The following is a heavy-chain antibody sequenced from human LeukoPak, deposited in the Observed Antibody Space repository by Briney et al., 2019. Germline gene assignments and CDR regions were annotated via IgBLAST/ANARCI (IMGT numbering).Heavy chain of an antibody. Sequence: GASVKVSCKASGYTFTSYDINWVRQATGQGLEWMGWMNPNSGNTDYAQKFQGRVTMTRNTSISTAYMELSSLRSEDTAVYYCARGLYCSGGSCRNWFDPWGQGTLVTVSS. CDR2: MNPNSGNT. CDR1: GYTFTSYD. J-gene: IGHJ5*02. V-gene: IGHV1-8*01. CDR3: ARGLYCSGGSCRNWFDP. D-gene: IGHD2-15*01.